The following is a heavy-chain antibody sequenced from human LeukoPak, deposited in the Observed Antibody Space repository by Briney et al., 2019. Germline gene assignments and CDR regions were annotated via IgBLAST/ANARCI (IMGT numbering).Heavy chain of an antibody. V-gene: IGHV3-30-3*01. CDR2: ISYDGSTK. Sequence: GRSLRLSCAASGFTFSTYAMHWVRQAPGKGLEWVAVISYDGSTKYYADSVKGRFTISRDNSKNTLYLQMNSLRAEDTAVYYCARGMGNNHDFYFFDYWGQGTLVTVSS. J-gene: IGHJ4*02. CDR3: ARGMGNNHDFYFFDY. D-gene: IGHD3-3*01. CDR1: GFTFSTYA.